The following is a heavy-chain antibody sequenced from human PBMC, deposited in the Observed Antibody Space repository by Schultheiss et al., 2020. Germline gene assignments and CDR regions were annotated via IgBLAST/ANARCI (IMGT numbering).Heavy chain of an antibody. CDR2: IIPIFGTA. J-gene: IGHJ3*02. D-gene: IGHD3-3*01. V-gene: IGHV1-69*13. CDR3: ARASLEWLLRGGFDI. Sequence: SVKVSCKASGGTFSSYAISWVRQAPGQGLEWMGGIIPIFGTANYAQKFQGRVTITADESTSTAYMELSSLRSEDTAVYYCARASLEWLLRGGFDIWGQGTMVTVSS. CDR1: GGTFSSYA.